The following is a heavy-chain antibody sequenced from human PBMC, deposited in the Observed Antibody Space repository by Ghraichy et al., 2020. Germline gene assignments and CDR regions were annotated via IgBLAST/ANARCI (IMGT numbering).Heavy chain of an antibody. V-gene: IGHV3-23*01. CDR3: AKLSGSGAYYYYYMDV. J-gene: IGHJ6*03. Sequence: GGSLRLSCAASGFTFSAYAMTWVRQAPGKGLEWVSGITGSGVNTYYANSLKGRFTISRDNSKNTLYLQMNSLGAEDTSVYYCAKLSGSGAYYYYYMDVWGKGTTVTVSS. CDR2: ITGSGVNT. CDR1: GFTFSAYA. D-gene: IGHD6-25*01.